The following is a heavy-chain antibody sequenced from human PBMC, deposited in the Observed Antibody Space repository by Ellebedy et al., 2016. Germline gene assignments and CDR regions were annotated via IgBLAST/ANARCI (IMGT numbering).Heavy chain of an antibody. CDR2: IKQDGSER. J-gene: IGHJ4*02. CDR3: ARYGLSGTFDY. CDR1: GFTFSTSW. Sequence: GESLKISCAASGFTFSTSWMTWVRQAPGKGLEWVANIKQDGSERYYVDSVKGRFTISRDNAKNSVYLQMSSLRAEDTAVYYCARYGLSGTFDYWGQGTPVTVSS. V-gene: IGHV3-7*03. D-gene: IGHD3-10*01.